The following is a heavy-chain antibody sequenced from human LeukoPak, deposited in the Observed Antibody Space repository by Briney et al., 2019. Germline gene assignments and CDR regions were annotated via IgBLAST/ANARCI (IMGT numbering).Heavy chain of an antibody. CDR1: GFTFRSYA. D-gene: IGHD3-10*01. CDR3: ARDKYYGSGLFGN. V-gene: IGHV3-7*03. Sequence: HPGGSLRLSCAASGFTFRSYAMNWVRQAPGKGLEWVASINQDGSEKYYVDSVKGRFTISRDNSKNTLYLQMNSLRAEDTAVYYCARDKYYGSGLFGNWGQGTLVTVSS. J-gene: IGHJ4*02. CDR2: INQDGSEK.